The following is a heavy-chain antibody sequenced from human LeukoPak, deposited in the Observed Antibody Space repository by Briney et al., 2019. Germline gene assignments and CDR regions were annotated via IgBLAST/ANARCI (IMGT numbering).Heavy chain of an antibody. V-gene: IGHV1-69*04. CDR2: IIPIFGIA. J-gene: IGHJ6*02. CDR1: GGTFSSYA. CDR3: ARESLTVAGITGRGYYYYGMDV. Sequence: ASVKVSCKASGGTFSSYAISWVRQAPGQGLEWMGRIIPIFGIANYAQKFQGRVTITADKSTSTAYMELSSLRSEDTAVYYCARESLTVAGITGRGYYYYGMDVWGQGTTVTVSS. D-gene: IGHD6-19*01.